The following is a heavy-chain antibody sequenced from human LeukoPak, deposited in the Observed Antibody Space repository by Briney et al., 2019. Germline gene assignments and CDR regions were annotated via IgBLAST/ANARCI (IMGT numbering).Heavy chain of an antibody. CDR1: GYTFTSYA. CDR2: FNTNTGNP. Sequence: ASVKVSCKASGYTFTSYAMNWVRQAPGQGLEWMEWFNTNTGNPTYAQGFTGRFVFSLDTSVSTAYLQISSLKAEDTAVYYCARDGRGRGSSSFRPWGQGTLVTVSS. CDR3: ARDGRGRGSSSFRP. V-gene: IGHV7-4-1*02. J-gene: IGHJ5*02. D-gene: IGHD6-13*01.